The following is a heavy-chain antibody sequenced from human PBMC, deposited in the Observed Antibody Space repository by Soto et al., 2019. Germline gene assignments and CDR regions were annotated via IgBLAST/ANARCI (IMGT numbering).Heavy chain of an antibody. CDR3: AKVQHRRSLHYYYYYYMDV. CDR1: GFTFDDYA. J-gene: IGHJ6*03. CDR2: ISWNSGSI. Sequence: EVQLVESGGGLVQPGRSLRLSCAASGFTFDDYAMHWVRQAPGKGLEWVSGISWNSGSIGYADSVKGRFTISRDNAKNSLYLQMNSLRAEDTALYYCAKVQHRRSLHYYYYYYMDVWGKGTTVTVSS. V-gene: IGHV3-9*01. D-gene: IGHD1-26*01.